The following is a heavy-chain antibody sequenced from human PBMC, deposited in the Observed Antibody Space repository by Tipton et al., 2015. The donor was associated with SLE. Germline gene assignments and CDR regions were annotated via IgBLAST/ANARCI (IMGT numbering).Heavy chain of an antibody. Sequence: TLSLTCAVSGYSISDTYYWGWIRQPPGKGLEWIGRISHSGTINYNPSLKSRVTISVDTSKNQFSLKLTSVTAADTAMYYCARDKAYPGSPGDYWGQGTLVTVSS. D-gene: IGHD2-2*01. V-gene: IGHV4-38-2*02. J-gene: IGHJ4*02. CDR3: ARDKAYPGSPGDY. CDR2: ISHSGTI. CDR1: GYSISDTYY.